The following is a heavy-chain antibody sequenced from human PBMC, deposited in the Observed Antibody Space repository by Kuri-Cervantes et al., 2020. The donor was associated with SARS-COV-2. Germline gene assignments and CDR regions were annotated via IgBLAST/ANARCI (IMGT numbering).Heavy chain of an antibody. Sequence: ETLSLTCAASGFTFSSYAMSWVRQAPGKGLEWVSSISSSSSYIYYADSVKGRFTISRDNAKNSLYLQMNSLRAEDTAVYYCARGVGYGDYTFDYWGQGTLVTVSS. CDR1: GFTFSSYA. CDR3: ARGVGYGDYTFDY. D-gene: IGHD4-17*01. J-gene: IGHJ4*02. CDR2: ISSSSSYI. V-gene: IGHV3-21*01.